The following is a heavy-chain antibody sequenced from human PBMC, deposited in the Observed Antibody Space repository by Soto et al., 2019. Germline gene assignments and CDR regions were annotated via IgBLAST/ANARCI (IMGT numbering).Heavy chain of an antibody. Sequence: QVQLVQSGAEVKNPGASVKISGKASGYTFTTYYMHWLRQARGQGLEWMGIITPSSGSKRYEQKYLDRITMTRDTTTSTVYMELGSLRSDDTDVYYGARAVSTKTAPIDYWGQGTLVPVSS. CDR1: GYTFTTYY. V-gene: IGHV1-46*01. CDR2: ITPSSGSK. CDR3: ARAVSTKTAPIDY. J-gene: IGHJ4*02. D-gene: IGHD4-17*01.